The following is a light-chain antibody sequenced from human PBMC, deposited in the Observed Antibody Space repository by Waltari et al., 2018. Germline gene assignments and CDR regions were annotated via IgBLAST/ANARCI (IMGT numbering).Light chain of an antibody. CDR3: QQYYSSPWT. CDR1: QSISTW. J-gene: IGKJ1*01. CDR2: KAS. V-gene: IGKV1-5*03. Sequence: DIQMTQSPSTLSASVGDRVTITCRASQSISTWLAWYQQKPGKAPKLLNYKASDLESGVPSRFGGSGSGTEFTLTISSLQPDDFATYHCQQYYSSPWTFGRGTKVEI.